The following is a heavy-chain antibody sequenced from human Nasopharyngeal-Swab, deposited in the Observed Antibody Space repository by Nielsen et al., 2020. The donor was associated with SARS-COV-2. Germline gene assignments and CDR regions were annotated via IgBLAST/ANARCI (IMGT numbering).Heavy chain of an antibody. D-gene: IGHD4-17*01. V-gene: IGHV3-23*01. CDR3: AKPLYGDSPFDY. CDR2: ISGSGGST. Sequence: WIRQPPGKGLEWVSAISGSGGSTYYADSVKGGFTISRDNSKNTLYLQMNSLRAEDTAVYYCAKPLYGDSPFDYWGQGTLVTVSS. J-gene: IGHJ4*02.